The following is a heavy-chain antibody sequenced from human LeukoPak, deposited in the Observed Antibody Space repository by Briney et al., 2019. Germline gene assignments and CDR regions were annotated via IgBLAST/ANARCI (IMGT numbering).Heavy chain of an antibody. CDR3: TRHAQTYYYGVDV. CDR2: IHYTGGA. Sequence: SETLSLTCTGGSLSPYYWSWIRQSPGEGLEGVAQIHYTGGATYNPSLKSRVTISVDTSNNHLSLRLSSVTAADTAVYYCTRHAQTYYYGVDVWGQGTTVTVSS. J-gene: IGHJ6*02. CDR1: GSLSPYY. V-gene: IGHV4-59*08.